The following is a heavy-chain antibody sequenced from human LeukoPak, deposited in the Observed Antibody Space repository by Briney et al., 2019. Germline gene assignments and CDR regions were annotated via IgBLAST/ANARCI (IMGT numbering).Heavy chain of an antibody. CDR3: ARGIYGSGSYPPDY. CDR1: GGTFSSYA. J-gene: IGHJ4*02. Sequence: SVMVSCKASGGTFSSYAISWVRQAPGQGLEWMGGIIPIFGTANYAQKFQGRVTITADKSTSTAYMELSSLRSEDTAVYYCARGIYGSGSYPPDYWGQGTLVTVSS. V-gene: IGHV1-69*06. CDR2: IIPIFGTA. D-gene: IGHD3-10*01.